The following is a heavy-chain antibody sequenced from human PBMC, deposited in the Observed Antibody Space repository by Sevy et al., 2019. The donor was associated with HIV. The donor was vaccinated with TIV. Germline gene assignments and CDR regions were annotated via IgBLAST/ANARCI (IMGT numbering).Heavy chain of an antibody. CDR1: GFTFSSYG. CDR2: ISYDGSNK. Sequence: GGSLRLSCAASGFTFSSYGMHWVRQAPGKGLEWVAVISYDGSNKYYADSVKGRFTISRDNSKNTLNLQMNSLRAEDTAVYYCAKAYHNAQTHVYDSSGYCLDYWGQGTLVTVSS. J-gene: IGHJ4*02. CDR3: AKAYHNAQTHVYDSSGYCLDY. V-gene: IGHV3-30*18. D-gene: IGHD3-22*01.